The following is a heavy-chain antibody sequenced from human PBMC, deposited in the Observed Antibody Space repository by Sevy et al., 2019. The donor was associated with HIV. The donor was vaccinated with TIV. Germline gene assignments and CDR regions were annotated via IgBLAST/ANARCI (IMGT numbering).Heavy chain of an antibody. CDR1: GGTFSSYA. CDR3: ANQIAAAGNYYYYYGMDV. J-gene: IGHJ6*02. D-gene: IGHD6-13*01. V-gene: IGHV1-69*13. CDR2: IIPIFGTA. Sequence: ASVKVSCKASGGTFSSYAISWVRQAPGQGLEWMGGIIPIFGTANYAQKFQGRVTITADESTSTAYMELSSLRSEDTAVYYCANQIAAAGNYYYYYGMDVWGQGTTVTVSS.